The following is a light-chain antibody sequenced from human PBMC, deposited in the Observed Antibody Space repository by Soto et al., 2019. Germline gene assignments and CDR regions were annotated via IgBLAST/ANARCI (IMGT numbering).Light chain of an antibody. Sequence: EIVLTQSPASLSLSPGESASLSCRARQSISGFLAWYQQKPGQAPSLLIYDASHRATGIPTRFSGSGSGTDFTLTISSLEPEDFAVYYCHHRSNWPPTETFGPGTKVDLK. J-gene: IGKJ3*01. CDR2: DAS. CDR1: QSISGF. CDR3: HHRSNWPPTET. V-gene: IGKV3-11*01.